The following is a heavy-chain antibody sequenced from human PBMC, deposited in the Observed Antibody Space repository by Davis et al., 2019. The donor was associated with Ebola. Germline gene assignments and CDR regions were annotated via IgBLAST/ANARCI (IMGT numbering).Heavy chain of an antibody. CDR3: AREKAMADFDY. CDR2: IYYSGST. J-gene: IGHJ4*02. D-gene: IGHD5-18*01. Sequence: MPSETLSLTCTVSGGSISSGGYYWSWIRQHPGKGLEWIGYIYYSGSTYYNPSLKSRVTISVDTSKNQFSLKLSSVTAADTAVYYCAREKAMADFDYWGQGTLVTVSS. V-gene: IGHV4-31*03. CDR1: GGSISSGGYY.